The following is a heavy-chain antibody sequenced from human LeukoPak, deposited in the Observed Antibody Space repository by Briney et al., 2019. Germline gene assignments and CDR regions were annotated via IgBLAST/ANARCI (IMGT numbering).Heavy chain of an antibody. Sequence: PGGSLRLSCAASGSTFSSYEMNWVRQAPGKGLEWVSYISESSSTIYYADSVKGRFTISRDNAKNSLYLQMNRLRVEDTAVYYCARDRSGYYRWFDPWGQGTLVTVSS. CDR2: ISESSSTI. CDR3: ARDRSGYYRWFDP. D-gene: IGHD5-12*01. V-gene: IGHV3-48*03. J-gene: IGHJ5*02. CDR1: GSTFSSYE.